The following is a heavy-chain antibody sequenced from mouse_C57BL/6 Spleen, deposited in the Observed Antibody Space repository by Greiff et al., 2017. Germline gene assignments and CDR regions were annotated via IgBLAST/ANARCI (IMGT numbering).Heavy chain of an antibody. CDR2: IYWDDDK. D-gene: IGHD1-1*01. Sequence: VKLMESGPGILQSSQTLSLTCSFSGFSLSTSGMGVSWIRQPSGKGLEWLAHIYWDDDKRYNPSLKSRLTISKDTSRNQVFLKITSVDTADTATYYCARSPLTTVVVDYWGQGTSVTVSS. V-gene: IGHV8-12*01. CDR1: GFSLSTSGMG. CDR3: ARSPLTTVVVDY. J-gene: IGHJ4*01.